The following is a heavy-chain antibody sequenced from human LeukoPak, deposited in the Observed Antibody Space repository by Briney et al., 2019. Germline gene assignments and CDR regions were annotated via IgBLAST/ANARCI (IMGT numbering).Heavy chain of an antibody. J-gene: IGHJ4*02. CDR1: GFTFSSYA. V-gene: IGHV3-30*04. CDR3: ARAGGSYYGVFDY. D-gene: IGHD1-26*01. CDR2: ISYDGSNK. Sequence: VGSLRLSCAASGFTFSSYAMHWVRQAPGKGLEWVAVISYDGSNKYYADSVKGRFTISRDNSKNTLYLQMSSLRAEDTAVYYCARAGGSYYGVFDYWGKGTLVTVS.